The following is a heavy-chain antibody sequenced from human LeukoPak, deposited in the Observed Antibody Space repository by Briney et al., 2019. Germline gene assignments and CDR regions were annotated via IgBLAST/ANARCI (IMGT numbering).Heavy chain of an antibody. CDR2: ISSSSSYI. CDR1: GFTFSSYA. D-gene: IGHD5-18*01. CDR3: ASLGGYSYGWIDY. V-gene: IGHV3-21*01. J-gene: IGHJ4*02. Sequence: GGSLRLSCAASGFTFSSYAMSWVRQAPGKGLEWVSSISSSSSYIYYADSVKGRFTISRDNAKNSLYLQMNSLRAEDTAVYYCASLGGYSYGWIDYWGQGTLVTVSS.